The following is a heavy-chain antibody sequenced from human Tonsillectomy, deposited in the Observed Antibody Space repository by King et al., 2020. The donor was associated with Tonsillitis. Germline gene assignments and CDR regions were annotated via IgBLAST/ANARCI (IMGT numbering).Heavy chain of an antibody. CDR2: ISTIGATT. D-gene: IGHD6-6*01. J-gene: IGHJ4*02. V-gene: IGHV3-11*01. Sequence: VQLVESGGGLVKPGGSPRLSCAASGFTFSDYYMTWIRQAPGKGLEWVSHISTIGATTNYADSVKGRFTISRDNTKNSVFLQMNSLRAEDTAVYYCATYEYSRSSFSYWGQGTLVTVSS. CDR3: ATYEYSRSSFSY. CDR1: GFTFSDYY.